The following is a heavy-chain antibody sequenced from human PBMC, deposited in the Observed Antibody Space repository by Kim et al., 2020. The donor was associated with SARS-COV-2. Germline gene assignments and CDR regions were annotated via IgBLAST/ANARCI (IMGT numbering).Heavy chain of an antibody. V-gene: IGHV1-46*01. Sequence: ASVKVSCKTSGSTFTNYYIHWVRQAPGQGLEWMGIINPDSGAATYAQKFLGRVTMTADTSTSTVYMVLSRLRSEDTSVYYCARDRDGGGSDSNYYHTGMDGGREGTTVTVSA. J-gene: IGHJ6*01. D-gene: IGHD5-12*01. CDR1: GSTFTNYY. CDR2: INPDSGAA. CDR3: ARDRDGGGSDSNYYHTGMDG.